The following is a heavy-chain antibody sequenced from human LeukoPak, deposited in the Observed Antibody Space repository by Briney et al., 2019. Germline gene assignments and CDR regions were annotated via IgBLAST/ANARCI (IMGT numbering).Heavy chain of an antibody. CDR2: VPLSGST. CDR3: ARQTIQTSLGGVPDYFDS. D-gene: IGHD3-16*01. J-gene: IGHJ4*02. V-gene: IGHV4-39*07. Sequence: SETLSLTCTVSGVSISSGHYFGAWIRQPPGRRLECIASVPLSGSTYYDPSFTGRVTLSVDTSKNQFSLRLNSVTAADTAVYYCARQTIQTSLGGVPDYFDSWGQGTPVTVSS. CDR1: GVSISSGHYF.